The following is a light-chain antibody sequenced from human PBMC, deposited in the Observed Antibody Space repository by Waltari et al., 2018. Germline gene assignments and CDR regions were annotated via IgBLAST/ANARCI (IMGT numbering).Light chain of an antibody. Sequence: SALTQDPAVAVAVGQTVRSTLQGDRPRSRYASGYQQKPGQAPVLVIYGKNNRPSGIPDRFSGSSSGNTASLTITGAQAEDEADYYCNSRDSSGNHLVFGGGTKLTVL. J-gene: IGLJ2*01. CDR2: GKN. V-gene: IGLV3-19*01. CDR1: RPRSRY. CDR3: NSRDSSGNHLV.